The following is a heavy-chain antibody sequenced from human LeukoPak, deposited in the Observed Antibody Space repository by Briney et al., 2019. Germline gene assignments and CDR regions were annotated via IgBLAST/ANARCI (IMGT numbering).Heavy chain of an antibody. J-gene: IGHJ4*02. Sequence: GGSLRLSRAASGFTFSSYEMNWVRQAPGKGLEWVSYISSSGSTIYYADSVEGRFTISRDNAKNSLYLQMNSLRAEDTAVYYCARDEGWFGELYYWGQGTLVTVSS. CDR3: ARDEGWFGELYY. D-gene: IGHD3-10*01. CDR2: ISSSGSTI. V-gene: IGHV3-48*03. CDR1: GFTFSSYE.